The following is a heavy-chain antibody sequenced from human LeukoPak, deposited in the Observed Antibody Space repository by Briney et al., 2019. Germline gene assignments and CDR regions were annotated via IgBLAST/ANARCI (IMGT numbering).Heavy chain of an antibody. CDR3: ARDIPGGASFLDQ. V-gene: IGHV3-7*01. D-gene: IGHD5-18*01. CDR1: GFTFNNYW. J-gene: IGHJ5*02. CDR2: IHESGSYQ. Sequence: GGSLRLSCAASGFTFNNYWMTWVRQAPGKGLEWVAHIHESGSYQNYVDSVKGRFTVPRDNTKSALYLQMSNLRAEDTAVYYCARDIPGGASFLDQWGQGTLVTVSS.